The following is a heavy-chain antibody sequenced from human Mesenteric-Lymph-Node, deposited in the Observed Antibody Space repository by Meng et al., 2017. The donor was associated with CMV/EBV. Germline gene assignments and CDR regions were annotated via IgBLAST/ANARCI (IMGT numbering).Heavy chain of an antibody. CDR1: GFTFSTYN. Sequence: GESLKISCAASGFTFSTYNMNWVRQAPGKGLEWVSSISSRSNYIYYADSVKGRFTISRDNAKNSLYLQMNSLRAEDTAVYYCARDPITIFGVVRFYYYGMDVWGQGTTVTVSS. CDR2: ISSRSNYI. CDR3: ARDPITIFGVVRFYYYGMDV. V-gene: IGHV3-21*01. D-gene: IGHD3-3*01. J-gene: IGHJ6*02.